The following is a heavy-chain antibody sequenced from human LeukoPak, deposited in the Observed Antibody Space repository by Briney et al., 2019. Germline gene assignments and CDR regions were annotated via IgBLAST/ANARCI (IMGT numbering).Heavy chain of an antibody. J-gene: IGHJ4*02. CDR3: ARVSQWLVPY. Sequence: GGSLTLSCAASGFTFSDYYMSWIRQAPEKGLEWVSYISSTSSYINYADSVKGRFTISRDNAKNSLFLQMNSLRAEDTAVYYCARVSQWLVPYWGQGTLVTVSS. V-gene: IGHV3-11*05. D-gene: IGHD6-19*01. CDR1: GFTFSDYY. CDR2: ISSTSSYI.